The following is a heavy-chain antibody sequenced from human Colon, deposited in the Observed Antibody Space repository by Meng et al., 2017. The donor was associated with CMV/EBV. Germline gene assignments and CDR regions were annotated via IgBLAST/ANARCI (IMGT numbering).Heavy chain of an antibody. D-gene: IGHD2-15*01. V-gene: IGHV3-21*06. J-gene: IGHJ4*02. CDR3: ATTIVVLPAATTDY. CDR1: GFTFSSYS. CDR2: ISHTSDT. Sequence: GGSLRLSCAASGFTFSSYSLNWVRLAPGKGLEWVASISHTSDTYYADSLKGRFTLSRDNAQNSVYLQMNSLTAEDTAIYYCATTIVVLPAATTDYWGQGTLVTVSS.